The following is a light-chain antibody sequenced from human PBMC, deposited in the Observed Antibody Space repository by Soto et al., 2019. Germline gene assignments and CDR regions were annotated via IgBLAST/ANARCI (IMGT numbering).Light chain of an antibody. Sequence: EIVLTQSPATLSLSPRERATLSCTASQSLIKYLAWYQQKPGQAPRLLIYEGSERASGVPARFSGGGSGTEFTLIITSLEPEYVGVYYCQQRYTCPWTFGQGTKVEMK. CDR1: QSLIKY. J-gene: IGKJ1*01. CDR2: EGS. V-gene: IGKV3-11*01. CDR3: QQRYTCPWT.